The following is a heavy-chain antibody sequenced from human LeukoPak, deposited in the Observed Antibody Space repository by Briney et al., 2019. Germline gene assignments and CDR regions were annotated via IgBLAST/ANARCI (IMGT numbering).Heavy chain of an antibody. CDR2: INHSGST. J-gene: IGHJ5*02. Sequence: SETLSLTCAVYGRSFSGYYWSWIRQPPGKGLEWIGEINHSGSTNYNPSLKSRVTISVDTSKNQFSLKLSSVTAADTAVYYCARGGDSSSWYTDWFDPWGQGTLVTVSS. CDR3: ARGGDSSSWYTDWFDP. D-gene: IGHD6-13*01. V-gene: IGHV4-34*01. CDR1: GRSFSGYY.